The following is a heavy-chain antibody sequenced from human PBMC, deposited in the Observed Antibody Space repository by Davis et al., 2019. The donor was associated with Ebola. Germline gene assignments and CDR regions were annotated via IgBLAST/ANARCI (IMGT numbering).Heavy chain of an antibody. V-gene: IGHV4-34*10. J-gene: IGHJ6*03. CDR3: ARYFWSGYPPYYYYMDV. CDR2: INHSGRT. D-gene: IGHD3-3*01. CDR1: GGSFTGYF. Sequence: MPSETLSLTCAVYGGSFTGYFWTWIRRPPGKGLEWIGEINHSGRTNHNPSLKSPVNMSVDTSKNQFSLKLSSVTAADTAVYYCARYFWSGYPPYYYYMDVWGKGTTVTVSS.